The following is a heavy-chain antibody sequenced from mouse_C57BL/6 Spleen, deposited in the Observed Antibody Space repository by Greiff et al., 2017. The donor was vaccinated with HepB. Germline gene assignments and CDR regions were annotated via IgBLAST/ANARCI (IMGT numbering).Heavy chain of an antibody. D-gene: IGHD1-1*01. Sequence: EVKLVESGGGLVKPGGSLKLSCAASGFTFSSYAMSWVRQTPEKRLEWVATISDGGSYTYYQDNVKGRFTISRDNAKNNLYLQMSHLKSEDTAMYYCARETTVVYFDYWGQGTTLTVSS. CDR3: ARETTVVYFDY. CDR2: ISDGGSYT. V-gene: IGHV5-4*01. CDR1: GFTFSSYA. J-gene: IGHJ2*01.